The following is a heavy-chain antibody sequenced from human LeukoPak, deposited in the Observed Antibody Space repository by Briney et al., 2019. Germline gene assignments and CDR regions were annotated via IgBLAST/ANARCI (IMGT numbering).Heavy chain of an antibody. CDR2: IFYNGGP. CDR1: GDSITNSNYY. Sequence: PSETLSLTCTASGDSITNSNYYWGWVRQSPGRGLEWLGNIFYNGGPYYNPSFKSRVAISVDTSKNHFSLTLNAVTAADTAVYYCARASYSYDINGWVPFDYWGQGTLVTVSS. J-gene: IGHJ4*02. CDR3: ARASYSYDINGWVPFDY. D-gene: IGHD3-22*01. V-gene: IGHV4-39*02.